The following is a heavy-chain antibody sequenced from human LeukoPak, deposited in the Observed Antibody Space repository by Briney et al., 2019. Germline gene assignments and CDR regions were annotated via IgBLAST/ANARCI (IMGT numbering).Heavy chain of an antibody. D-gene: IGHD3-10*01. CDR3: AKGNLLWFGEFLYFDY. Sequence: GGSLRLSCAASGFTFSNYWMHWVRQAPGKGLVWVSRINSDGSSTSYADSVKGRFTISRDNAKNTLYLQMNSLRAEDTAVYYCAKGNLLWFGEFLYFDYWGQGTLVTVSS. CDR2: INSDGSST. CDR1: GFTFSNYW. J-gene: IGHJ4*02. V-gene: IGHV3-74*01.